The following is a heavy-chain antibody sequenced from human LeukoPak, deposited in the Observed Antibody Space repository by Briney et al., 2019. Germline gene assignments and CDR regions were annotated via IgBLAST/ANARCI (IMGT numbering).Heavy chain of an antibody. J-gene: IGHJ2*01. CDR3: ARAGIVVVPAAITDWYFDL. CDR1: GYTFTSYG. CDR2: INPNTGGT. V-gene: IGHV1-2*02. D-gene: IGHD2-2*02. Sequence: ASVKVSCKASGYTFTSYGISWVRQAPGQGLEWMGWINPNTGGTNYAQKFQGRVTMTRDTSISTAYMELSRLRSDDTAVYYCARAGIVVVPAAITDWYFDLWGRGTLVTVSS.